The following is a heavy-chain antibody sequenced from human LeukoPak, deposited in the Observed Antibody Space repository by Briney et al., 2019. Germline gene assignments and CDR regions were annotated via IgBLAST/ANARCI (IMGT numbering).Heavy chain of an antibody. CDR3: ARFVSSGYPVDY. J-gene: IGHJ4*02. D-gene: IGHD3-22*01. CDR2: FDPEDGET. V-gene: IGHV1-24*01. Sequence: ASVKVSCKVSGYTLTELSMHWVRQAPGKGLEWMGGFDPEDGETIYAQKFQGRVTMTEDTSTDTAYMELSSLRSEDTAVYYCARFVSSGYPVDYWGQGTLVTVSS. CDR1: GYTLTELS.